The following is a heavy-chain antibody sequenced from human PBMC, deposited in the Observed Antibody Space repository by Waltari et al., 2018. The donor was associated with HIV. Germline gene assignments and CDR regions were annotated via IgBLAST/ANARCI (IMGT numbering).Heavy chain of an antibody. CDR1: EFTISHHI. V-gene: IGHV3-21*06. D-gene: IGHD6-19*01. CDR2: ISGESTYI. Sequence: EVQLVESGGGLVKPGGSLRLSCVASEFTISHHIMNWVRQAPGKGLGLITAISGESTYIYDADSVRGRFTISRDNAKNSLYLQMNSLRAEDTAVYYCAGLVDAVAVAGVHYWGQGTLVTVSS. CDR3: AGLVDAVAVAGVHY. J-gene: IGHJ4*02.